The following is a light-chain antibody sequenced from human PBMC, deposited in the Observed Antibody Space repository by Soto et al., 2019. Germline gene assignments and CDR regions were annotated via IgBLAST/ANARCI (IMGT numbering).Light chain of an antibody. CDR2: DVS. V-gene: IGKV3D-20*01. CDR1: QSLTNNF. J-gene: IGKJ4*01. Sequence: EIVLTQSLSTLSLSPGERVTLSCGASQSLTNNFLAWYQQRPGLAPRLLIFDVSSRATGIPDRFSGSGSGTDFTLTISRLEPEDFAVYYCQQFGNSPTFGGGTKVEFK. CDR3: QQFGNSPT.